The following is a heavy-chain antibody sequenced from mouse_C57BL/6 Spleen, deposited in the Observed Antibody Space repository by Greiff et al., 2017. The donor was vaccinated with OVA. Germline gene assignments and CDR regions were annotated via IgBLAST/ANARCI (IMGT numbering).Heavy chain of an antibody. CDR3: ASIYYDPYFDY. Sequence: ESGPGLVKPSQSLSLTCSVTGYSITSGYYWNWIRQFPGNKLEWMGYISYDGSNNYNPSLKNRISITRDTSKNQFFLKLNSVTTEDTATYYCASIYYDPYFDYWGQGTTLTVSS. CDR2: ISYDGSN. V-gene: IGHV3-6*01. D-gene: IGHD2-4*01. CDR1: GYSITSGYY. J-gene: IGHJ2*01.